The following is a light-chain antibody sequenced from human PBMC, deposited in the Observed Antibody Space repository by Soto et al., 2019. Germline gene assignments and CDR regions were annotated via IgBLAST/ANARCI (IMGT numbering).Light chain of an antibody. CDR3: QQYNNWPRT. Sequence: EIVMTQSPATLSVSPGERATLSCRASQSVSSNLAWYQQKPGQAPRLLIYGAYTRATGIPARFSGSGSGTEFTLTISSLQYEDFAVYYCQQYNNWPRTFGQGTKVDIK. CDR1: QSVSSN. J-gene: IGKJ1*01. CDR2: GAY. V-gene: IGKV3-15*01.